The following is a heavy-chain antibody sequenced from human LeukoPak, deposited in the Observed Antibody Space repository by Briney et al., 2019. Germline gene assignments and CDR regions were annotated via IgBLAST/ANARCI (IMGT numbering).Heavy chain of an antibody. CDR2: ISTDGSST. J-gene: IGHJ4*02. D-gene: IGHD3-10*01. Sequence: GGSLRLSCAASGFTFSNYNMNWVRQAPGKGLVWVSRISTDGSSTSYADFVKGRFTISRDNAKNTLFLQMNSLRAEDTAVYYCARDFLWGSGSRWGQGTLVTVSS. CDR1: GFTFSNYN. CDR3: ARDFLWGSGSR. V-gene: IGHV3-74*01.